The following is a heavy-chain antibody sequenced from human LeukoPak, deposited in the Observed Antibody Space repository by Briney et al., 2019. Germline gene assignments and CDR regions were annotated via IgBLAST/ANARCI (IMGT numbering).Heavy chain of an antibody. D-gene: IGHD1-26*01. V-gene: IGHV4-4*07. CDR3: ARGRLEAMWELLPYEAFDI. CDR1: GGSISSYC. J-gene: IGHJ3*02. Sequence: SETLSLTCTVSGGSISSYCWSWIRQPAGKGLEWIGRIHTSGSTNYNPSLKSRVTMSVDTSKNQFSLKLSSVTAADTAVYYCARGRLEAMWELLPYEAFDIWGQGTMVTVSS. CDR2: IHTSGST.